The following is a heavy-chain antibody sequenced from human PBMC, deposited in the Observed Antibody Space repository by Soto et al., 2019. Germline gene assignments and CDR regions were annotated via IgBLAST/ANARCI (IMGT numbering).Heavy chain of an antibody. D-gene: IGHD3-16*02. J-gene: IGHJ4*01. V-gene: IGHV1-69*01. CDR3: ARGLRLGELSFSY. CDR2: IIPIFGTA. CDR1: GGTFSSHA. Sequence: QVQLVQSGAEVKKPGSSVKVSCKASGGTFSSHAISWVRQAPGQGLEWMGGIIPIFGTAKYAQNFQGRVTITADESTSTANMELSSLRSEDTPVYYCARGLRLGELSFSYWGQGTLVTVSS.